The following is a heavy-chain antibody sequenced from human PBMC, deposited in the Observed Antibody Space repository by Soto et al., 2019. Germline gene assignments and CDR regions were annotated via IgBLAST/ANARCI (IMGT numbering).Heavy chain of an antibody. CDR2: IKSRTHGGTA. D-gene: IGHD1-26*01. CDR1: GFSFTDAW. J-gene: IGHJ5*02. Sequence: EVQLVESGGGLVEPEGSLRLSCAASGFSFTDAWMGWVRQAPGKGLEWVGRIKSRTHGGTADFPAPVKGRFSISRDDSKSLLYLQMSSLQTEDTAVYHCTSDVGHMSLPLFSSWGQGTLVTVSS. CDR3: TSDVGHMSLPLFSS. V-gene: IGHV3-15*01.